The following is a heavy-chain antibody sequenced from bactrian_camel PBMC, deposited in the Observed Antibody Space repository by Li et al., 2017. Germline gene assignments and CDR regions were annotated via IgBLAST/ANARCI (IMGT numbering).Heavy chain of an antibody. CDR1: GYSVASDC. D-gene: IGHD2*01. CDR2: IDSDGIT. J-gene: IGHJ6*01. Sequence: SGGGSVEAGGSLRLSCRYSGYSVASDCVGWFRQVPGKDREGVASIDSDGITSYQDSVKGRFTVSRDNAKDTLYLQMNSLKPEDTAMYYCAAAAGFVPASEWFRLVVYGYWGRGTQVTVS. CDR3: AAAAGFVPASEWFRLVVYGY. V-gene: IGHV3S57*01.